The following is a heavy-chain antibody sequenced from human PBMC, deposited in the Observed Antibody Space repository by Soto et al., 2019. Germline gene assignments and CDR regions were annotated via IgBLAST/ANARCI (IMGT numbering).Heavy chain of an antibody. CDR3: VKGLYFVDY. D-gene: IGHD2-8*01. CDR2: ISAIGT. CDR1: GFSFSSLA. V-gene: IGHV3-23*01. Sequence: EVQLLESGGGLVQPGGSLRLSCAASGFSFSSLAMNWVRQAPGKGLEWVSTISAIGTYYADSVKGRFTISRDNSKNTLYLQMYSLTAEDTAVYYCVKGLYFVDYWGQGILVTVSS. J-gene: IGHJ4*02.